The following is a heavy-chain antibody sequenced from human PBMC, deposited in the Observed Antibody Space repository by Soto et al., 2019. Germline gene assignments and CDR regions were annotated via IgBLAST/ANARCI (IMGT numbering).Heavy chain of an antibody. V-gene: IGHV4-39*01. J-gene: IGHJ4*02. CDR3: PSYGDYWYFDV. D-gene: IGHD4-17*01. CDR1: GGSISSSSYY. CDR2: IYYSGST. Sequence: PSEALSLTCTVSGGSISSSSYYWGWIRQPPGKGLEWIGSIYYSGSTYYNPSLKSRVTISVDTSKNQFSLKLSSVTAADTAGYYCPSYGDYWYFDVWGQGTLVTVSS.